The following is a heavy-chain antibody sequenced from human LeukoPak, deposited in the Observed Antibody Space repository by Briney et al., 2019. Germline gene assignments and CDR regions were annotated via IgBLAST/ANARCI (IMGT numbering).Heavy chain of an antibody. D-gene: IGHD1-26*01. V-gene: IGHV3-21*01. J-gene: IGHJ4*02. Sequence: GGSLRLSCAASGFTFSSYSMNWVRQAPGKGLEWVSSISSSSSYIYYADSVKGRFTISRDNSKNTLYLQMNSLRAEDTAVYYCARYREWENNFDYWGQGTLVTVSS. CDR2: ISSSSSYI. CDR3: ARYREWENNFDY. CDR1: GFTFSSYS.